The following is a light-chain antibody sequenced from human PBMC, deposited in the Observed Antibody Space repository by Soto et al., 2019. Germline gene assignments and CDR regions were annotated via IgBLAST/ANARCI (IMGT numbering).Light chain of an antibody. CDR2: GAS. Sequence: EIELTQSPGTLSLSPGERATLSCSASQSVSSSDLAWYQQKPGQAPRLLIDGASSRATGIPDMFSGSGSGTDFTLTISRPEPDDFAVYYCQRNGSSPRALTLGGWTTVDLK. CDR1: QSVSSSD. V-gene: IGKV3-20*01. J-gene: IGKJ4*01. CDR3: QRNGSSPRALT.